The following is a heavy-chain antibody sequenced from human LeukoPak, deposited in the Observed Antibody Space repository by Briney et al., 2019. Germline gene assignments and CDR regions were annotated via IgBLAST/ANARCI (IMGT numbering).Heavy chain of an antibody. Sequence: PSETLSLTCAVSGGSFSGYYWSWIRQPPGKGLEWMGEINHSGSTNYNTSLKSRVTISVDTSKSQFSLKVSSVTAADTAVYYCARRYDYVWGSYRYRPISHDYWGQGTLVTVSS. D-gene: IGHD3-16*02. CDR1: GGSFSGYY. CDR3: ARRYDYVWGSYRYRPISHDY. CDR2: INHSGST. J-gene: IGHJ4*02. V-gene: IGHV4-34*01.